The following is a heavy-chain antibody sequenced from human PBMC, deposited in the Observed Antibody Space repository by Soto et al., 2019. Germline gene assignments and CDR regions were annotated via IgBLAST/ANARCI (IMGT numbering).Heavy chain of an antibody. D-gene: IGHD4-17*01. CDR1: GFTFSSYS. CDR3: ARGRANYGDPKFDY. V-gene: IGHV3-48*01. J-gene: IGHJ4*02. CDR2: ISSSSSTI. Sequence: GGSLRLSCAASGFTFSSYSMNWVRQAPGKGLEWVSYISSSSSTIYYADSVKGRFTISRDNAKNSLYLQMNSLRAEDTAVYYCARGRANYGDPKFDYWGQGTLVTVSS.